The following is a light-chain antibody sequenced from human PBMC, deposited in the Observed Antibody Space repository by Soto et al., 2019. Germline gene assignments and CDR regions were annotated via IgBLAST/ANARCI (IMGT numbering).Light chain of an antibody. CDR1: QSVDSNS. CDR3: QQYGTSPSWT. J-gene: IGKJ1*01. CDR2: GAS. V-gene: IGKV3-20*01. Sequence: ETVLTQSPGTLSLSPGEKATLSCRASQSVDSNSLAWYQQKPGQAPRLLMYGASTRATGIPDRFSGSGSGTYFTLTVSRLEPDDFAVYYCQQYGTSPSWTFGQGTKVEFK.